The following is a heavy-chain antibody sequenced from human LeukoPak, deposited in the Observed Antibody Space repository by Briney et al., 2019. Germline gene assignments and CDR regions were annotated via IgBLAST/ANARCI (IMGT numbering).Heavy chain of an antibody. Sequence: GRSLRLSCATSGFTFSHYGMHWVRQAPGRGLDWVAHIRYDESDKYYADSVKGRFTISRDISKNTVYLQMNSLRVEDTAVYYCAKDFYWAFDYWGQGTLVTVSS. J-gene: IGHJ4*02. V-gene: IGHV3-30*02. D-gene: IGHD2-8*02. CDR3: AKDFYWAFDY. CDR2: IRYDESDK. CDR1: GFTFSHYG.